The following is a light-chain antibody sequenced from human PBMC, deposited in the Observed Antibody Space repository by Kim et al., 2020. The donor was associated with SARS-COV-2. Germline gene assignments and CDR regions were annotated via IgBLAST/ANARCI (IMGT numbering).Light chain of an antibody. V-gene: IGLV3-1*01. J-gene: IGLJ2*01. CDR3: QAWDSSTVV. CDR1: KLGDKY. CDR2: QDK. Sequence: SGSPGQTATITCSGDKLGDKYATWYQQKPGQSPVLVIYQDKKRPSGIPERFSGSNSGNTATLTISGTQAMDEADYYCQAWDSSTVVFGGGTQLTVL.